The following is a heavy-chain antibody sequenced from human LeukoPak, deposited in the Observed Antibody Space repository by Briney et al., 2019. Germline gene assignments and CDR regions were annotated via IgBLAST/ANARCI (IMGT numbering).Heavy chain of an antibody. CDR1: GLSLSTSGVG. CDR2: IYSDDDK. CDR3: PHRPAAAARKTWFDP. D-gene: IGHD6-13*01. V-gene: IGHV2-5*02. Sequence: SGPTLVNPTQTLTLTCTFSGLSLSTSGVGVGWIRQPPGKAREWLALIYSDDDKSYSPPLKSRLTVTKDTSKHQVLLTMPNMDPVETATYYRPHRPAAAARKTWFDPWGKGPLVPVSS. J-gene: IGHJ5*02.